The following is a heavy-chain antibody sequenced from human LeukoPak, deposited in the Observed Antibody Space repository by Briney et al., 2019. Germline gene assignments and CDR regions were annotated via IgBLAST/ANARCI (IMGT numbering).Heavy chain of an antibody. CDR3: ARGACSSTSCRTEYYYYYYMDV. J-gene: IGHJ6*03. V-gene: IGHV3-48*03. Sequence: GSLRLSCAASGFTFSSSEMNWVRQAPGKGLEWVSYISSSGSTIYYADSVKGRFTISRDNAKNSLYLQMNSLRAEDTAVYYCARGACSSTSCRTEYYYYYYMDVWGKGTTVTVSS. CDR1: GFTFSSSE. CDR2: ISSSGSTI. D-gene: IGHD2-2*01.